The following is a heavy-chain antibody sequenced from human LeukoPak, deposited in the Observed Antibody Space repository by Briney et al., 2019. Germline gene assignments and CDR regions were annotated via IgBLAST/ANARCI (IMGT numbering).Heavy chain of an antibody. D-gene: IGHD2-8*01. CDR1: GYTFTGYY. CDR3: ARDYVDDIPMIKDY. CDR2: INPNSGGT. Sequence: ASVKVSCKASGYTFTGYYMHWVRQAPGQGLEWMGWINPNSGGTNYAQKFQGWVTMTRDTSISTAYMELSRLRSDDTAVYYCARDYVDDIPMIKDYWGQGTLVTVSS. V-gene: IGHV1-2*04. J-gene: IGHJ4*02.